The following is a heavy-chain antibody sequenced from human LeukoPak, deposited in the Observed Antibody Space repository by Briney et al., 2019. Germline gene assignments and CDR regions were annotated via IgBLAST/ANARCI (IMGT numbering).Heavy chain of an antibody. Sequence: ASVKVSCKASGYTFTSYGISWVRQAPGQGLEWMGWISAYNGNTNYAQKLQGRVTMTTDTSTSTAYMELRSLRSDDTAVYYCASLSSSWYRGLGYYMDVWGKGTTVTVSS. V-gene: IGHV1-18*01. D-gene: IGHD6-13*01. CDR2: ISAYNGNT. J-gene: IGHJ6*03. CDR1: GYTFTSYG. CDR3: ASLSSSWYRGLGYYMDV.